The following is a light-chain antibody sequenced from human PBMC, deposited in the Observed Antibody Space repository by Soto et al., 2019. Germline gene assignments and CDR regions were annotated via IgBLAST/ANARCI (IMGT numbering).Light chain of an antibody. CDR3: QKYNSAPRT. CDR2: AAS. V-gene: IGKV1-27*01. CDR1: QGISNY. Sequence: DIQMTQSPSSLSASVGDRVTITCLASQGISNYLAWYQQKPGKVPKLLIYAASTLQSGVPSRFSGSGSGTDFTLTISSLQHEDVATYYCQKYNSAPRTFCQGTQVEI. J-gene: IGKJ1*01.